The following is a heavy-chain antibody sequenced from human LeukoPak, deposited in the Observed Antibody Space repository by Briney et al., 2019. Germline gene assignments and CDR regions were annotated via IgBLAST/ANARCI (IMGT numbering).Heavy chain of an antibody. D-gene: IGHD6-13*01. Sequence: SETLSFTCTVSGGSISSYYWSWIRQPPGKGLEWFGYIYYSGSTNYNPSLKSRVTISVDTSKNQFSLKLSSVTAADTAVYYCARHGPLAAAGPNYDAFDIWGQGTMVTVSS. V-gene: IGHV4-59*08. CDR1: GGSISSYY. CDR3: ARHGPLAAAGPNYDAFDI. J-gene: IGHJ3*02. CDR2: IYYSGST.